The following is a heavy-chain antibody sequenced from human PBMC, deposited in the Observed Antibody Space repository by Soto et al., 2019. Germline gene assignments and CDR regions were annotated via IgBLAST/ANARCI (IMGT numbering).Heavy chain of an antibody. J-gene: IGHJ4*02. CDR2: IYYSGST. D-gene: IGHD1-1*01. CDR1: GGSISSYY. V-gene: IGHV4-59*01. Sequence: SETLSLTCTVSGGSISSYYWSWIRQPPGKGLEWIGYIYYSGSTNYNPSLKSRVTISVDTSKNYFSLKLTSVTAADTVVYYCTMGEDAYKNCHWSQGTLVSVSS. CDR3: TMGEDAYKNCH.